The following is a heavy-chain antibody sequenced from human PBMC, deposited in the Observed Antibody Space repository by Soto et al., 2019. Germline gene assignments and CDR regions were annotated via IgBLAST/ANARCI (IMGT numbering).Heavy chain of an antibody. Sequence: SETLSLTCTVSGGSISSGDYYWSWIRQHPGKGLEWIGYIYSSGSTYYNPSLESRVNISVDTSNNQFSLKLSFVTAADTAVYYCARGSFSSSSYFLDPWGQGTLATFYS. J-gene: IGHJ5*02. CDR1: GGSISSGDYY. D-gene: IGHD6-6*01. V-gene: IGHV4-31*03. CDR2: IYSSGST. CDR3: ARGSFSSSSYFLDP.